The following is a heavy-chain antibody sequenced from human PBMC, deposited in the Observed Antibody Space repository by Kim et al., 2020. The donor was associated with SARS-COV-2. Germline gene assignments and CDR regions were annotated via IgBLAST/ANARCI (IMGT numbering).Heavy chain of an antibody. Sequence: SETLSLTCTVSGGSISSSSYYWGWIRQPPGKGLEWIGSIYYSGSTYYNPSLKSRVTITVDTTKNQFSLKLSSVTAADTAGYYCASGHYYGSGSLNWFDPWGQGTLVTVSS. CDR3: ASGHYYGSGSLNWFDP. V-gene: IGHV4-39*01. J-gene: IGHJ5*02. CDR1: GGSISSSSYY. CDR2: IYYSGST. D-gene: IGHD3-10*01.